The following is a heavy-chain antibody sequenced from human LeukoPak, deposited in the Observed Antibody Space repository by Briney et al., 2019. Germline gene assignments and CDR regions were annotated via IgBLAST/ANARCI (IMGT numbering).Heavy chain of an antibody. V-gene: IGHV3-53*05. D-gene: IGHD1-1*01. CDR3: ARDAHGERFFDY. CDR2: IYSGGST. J-gene: IGHJ4*02. CDR1: GFTVSSNY. Sequence: GGSLRLSCAASGFTVSSNYMSWVRQAPGKGLEWVSVIYSGGSTYYADSVKGRFTISRDNSKNALYLQMNSLRAEDTAVYYCARDAHGERFFDYWGQGTLVTVSS.